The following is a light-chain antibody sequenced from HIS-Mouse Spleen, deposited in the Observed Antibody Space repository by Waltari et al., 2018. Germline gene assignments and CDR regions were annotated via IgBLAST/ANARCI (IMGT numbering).Light chain of an antibody. V-gene: IGKV3-15*01. CDR2: GAS. J-gene: IGKJ4*01. Sequence: EIVMTQSPTTLSVSPGERATLSCRASQSVRSNLAGYQQKPGQAPRLLIYGASTRATGIPARFSGSGSGTEFTLTISSMQSEDFAVYYCQQYNNWPPGFFGGGTKVEIK. CDR3: QQYNNWPPGF. CDR1: QSVRSN.